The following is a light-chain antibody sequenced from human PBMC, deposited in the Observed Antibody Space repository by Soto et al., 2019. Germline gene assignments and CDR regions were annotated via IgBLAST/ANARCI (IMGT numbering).Light chain of an antibody. CDR3: CSYAGRYTGV. Sequence: QSALTQPRSVSGSPGQSVTISCTGTSSDVGGYNYVSWYQQHPGKAPTLMIYDVSKRPAGVPDRFSGSKSGNTASLTISGLPAEDEAYYYGCSYAGRYTGVFGGGTKVTVL. CDR2: DVS. J-gene: IGLJ3*02. V-gene: IGLV2-11*01. CDR1: SSDVGGYNY.